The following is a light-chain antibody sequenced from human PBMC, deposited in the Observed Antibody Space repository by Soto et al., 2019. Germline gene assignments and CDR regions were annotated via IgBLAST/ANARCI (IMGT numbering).Light chain of an antibody. CDR1: NIGSKS. V-gene: IGLV3-21*04. CDR3: QVWDSSSDHVV. CDR2: YDS. J-gene: IGLJ2*01. Sequence: SYELTQPPSVSVASGKTARITCGGSNIGSKSVHWYQQKPGRAPVLVIYYDSDRPSGIPERFSGSNSGNTATLTISRVEAGDEADYYCQVWDSSSDHVVFGGGTPLTVL.